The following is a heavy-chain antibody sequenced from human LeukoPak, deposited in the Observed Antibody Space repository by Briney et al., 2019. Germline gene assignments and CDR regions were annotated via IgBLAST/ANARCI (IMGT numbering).Heavy chain of an antibody. CDR3: ARQRAAVGEGDY. CDR2: IYPGNSDT. J-gene: IGHJ4*02. Sequence: GESLKISCKGSGYTFSNYWIAWVRQMPGKGLEWMGIIYPGNSDTRYSPSFQDQVTISVDKSINTAYLQWRNLKASDIAMYYCARQRAAVGEGDYWGQGSLVTVSS. D-gene: IGHD1-26*01. CDR1: GYTFSNYW. V-gene: IGHV5-51*01.